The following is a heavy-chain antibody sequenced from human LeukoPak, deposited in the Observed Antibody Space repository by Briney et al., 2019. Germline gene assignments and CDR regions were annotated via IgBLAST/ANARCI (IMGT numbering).Heavy chain of an antibody. CDR3: TSVVVPAEVYYYYGMDV. V-gene: IGHV3-23*01. Sequence: GESLRLSCAASGFTFSSYAMSWVRQAPGKGLEWVSAISGSGGSTYYADSVKGRFTISRDNSKNTLYLQMNSLRAEDTAVYYCTSVVVPAEVYYYYGMDVWGKGTTVTVSS. CDR1: GFTFSSYA. CDR2: ISGSGGST. D-gene: IGHD2-2*01. J-gene: IGHJ6*04.